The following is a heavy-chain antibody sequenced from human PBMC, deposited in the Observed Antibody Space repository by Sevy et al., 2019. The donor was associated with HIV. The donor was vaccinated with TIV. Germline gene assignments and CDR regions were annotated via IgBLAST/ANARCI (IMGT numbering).Heavy chain of an antibody. Sequence: GGSLRLSCAASGFSFSNYWMSWVRQAPGKGLEWVANIKRDGSERYYVASVKGRFTISRDNAKTSLYLQMHSLRAEDTAVYYCARDLELLRWYYFDYWGQGTLVTVSS. CDR1: GFSFSNYW. D-gene: IGHD1-7*01. J-gene: IGHJ4*02. CDR2: IKRDGSER. V-gene: IGHV3-7*03. CDR3: ARDLELLRWYYFDY.